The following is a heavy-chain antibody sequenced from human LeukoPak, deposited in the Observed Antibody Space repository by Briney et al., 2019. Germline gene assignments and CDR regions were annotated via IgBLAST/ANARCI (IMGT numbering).Heavy chain of an antibody. J-gene: IGHJ4*02. D-gene: IGHD3-22*01. CDR1: GFTFSSYA. CDR2: ISYDGSNK. Sequence: GRSLRLSCAASGFTFSSYAMHWVRQAPGKGLEWVAVISYDGSNKYYADSVKGRFTISRDNSKNTLYLQMNSLRAEDTAVYYCASSLWEYYYDSSGPLDYWGQGTLVTVSS. CDR3: ASSLWEYYYDSSGPLDY. V-gene: IGHV3-30-3*01.